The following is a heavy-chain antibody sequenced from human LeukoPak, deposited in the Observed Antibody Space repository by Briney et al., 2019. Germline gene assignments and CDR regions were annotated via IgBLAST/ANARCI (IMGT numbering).Heavy chain of an antibody. Sequence: SETLSLTCAVYGGSFSAYYWSWIRQPPGKGLEWIGEIFHSGSTNYNPSLKSRVTISVDTSKNQFSLKLSSVTAADTAVYYCARRNGDLDYWGQGTLVTVCS. CDR3: ARRNGDLDY. D-gene: IGHD4-17*01. V-gene: IGHV4-34*12. CDR1: GGSFSAYY. J-gene: IGHJ4*02. CDR2: IFHSGST.